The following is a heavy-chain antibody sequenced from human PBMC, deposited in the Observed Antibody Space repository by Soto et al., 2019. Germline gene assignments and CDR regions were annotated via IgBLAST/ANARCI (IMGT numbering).Heavy chain of an antibody. V-gene: IGHV4-30-4*01. CDR2: IYYSGST. D-gene: IGHD2-15*01. CDR3: ARDSVLGYCSGGSCQRYFDY. J-gene: IGHJ4*02. CDR1: GGSISSGDYY. Sequence: PSETLSLTCTVSGGSISSGDYYWSWIRQPPGKGLEWIGYIYYSGSTYYNPSLKSRVTISVDTSKNQFSLKLSSVTAADTAVYYCARDSVLGYCSGGSCQRYFDYWGQRTLVLVSS.